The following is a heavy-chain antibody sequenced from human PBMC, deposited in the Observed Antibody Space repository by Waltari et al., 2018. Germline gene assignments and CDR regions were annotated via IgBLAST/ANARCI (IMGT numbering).Heavy chain of an antibody. CDR3: ARETRHGDWFDP. CDR2: IYVGGTT. J-gene: IGHJ5*02. D-gene: IGHD3-16*01. V-gene: IGHV4-4*07. CDR1: GDSVVSNY. Sequence: QVQLHESGPGLVQPSETLSLACSVSGDSVVSNYWSLIRQSAGKGMEWIGRIYVGGTTNDNPALSGRVSMSVDMSKNQIFLKIMSVTAADTGVYYCARETRHGDWFDPWGQGTLVTVSS.